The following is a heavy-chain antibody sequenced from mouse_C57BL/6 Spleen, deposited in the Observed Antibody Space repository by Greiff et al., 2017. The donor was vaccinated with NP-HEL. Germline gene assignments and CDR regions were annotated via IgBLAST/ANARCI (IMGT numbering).Heavy chain of an antibody. CDR3: AKHGGGTAQGTGFAY. V-gene: IGHV5-6*01. D-gene: IGHD3-2*02. J-gene: IGHJ3*01. CDR2: ISSGGSYT. Sequence: EVQVVESGGDLVKPGGSLKLSCAASGFTFSSYGMSWVRQTPDKRLEWVATISSGGSYTYYPDSVKGRFTISRDNAENTLYLEMSSLKSEDTAKYDCAKHGGGTAQGTGFAYWGQGTLVTVSA. CDR1: GFTFSSYG.